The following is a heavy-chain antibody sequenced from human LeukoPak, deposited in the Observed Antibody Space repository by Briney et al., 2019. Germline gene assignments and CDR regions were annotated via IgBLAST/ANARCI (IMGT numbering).Heavy chain of an antibody. CDR1: GFTFCSYA. CDR2: ISSAGGDK. D-gene: IGHD1-26*01. Sequence: GGSLRLSCAASGFTFCSYAMHWVRQAPGKGLEWVAVISSAGGDKYYADSVKGRFTVSRDNSKNTLYLQMNSLRAEDTAVHYCARVYSGSYYGGAFDIWGQGTVVTVSS. CDR3: ARVYSGSYYGGAFDI. V-gene: IGHV3-30*07. J-gene: IGHJ3*02.